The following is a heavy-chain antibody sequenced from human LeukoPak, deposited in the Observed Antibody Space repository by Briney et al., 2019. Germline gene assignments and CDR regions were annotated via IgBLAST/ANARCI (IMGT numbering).Heavy chain of an antibody. Sequence: ASVKVSCKASGYTFTSYYMHWVRQAPGQGLEWMGIINPSGGSTSYAQKFQGRVTITADESTSTAYMELSSLRSEDTAVYYCARVKYEYQLQEDYFDYWGQGTLVTVSS. CDR3: ARVKYEYQLQEDYFDY. V-gene: IGHV1-46*01. D-gene: IGHD2-2*01. CDR1: GYTFTSYY. CDR2: INPSGGST. J-gene: IGHJ4*02.